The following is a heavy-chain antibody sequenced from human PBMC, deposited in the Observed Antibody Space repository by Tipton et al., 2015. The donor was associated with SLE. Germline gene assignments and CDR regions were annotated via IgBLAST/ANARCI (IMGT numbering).Heavy chain of an antibody. D-gene: IGHD5-12*01. CDR2: IHSSGHT. V-gene: IGHV4-31*01. CDR1: SDSITSGGFY. J-gene: IGHJ4*02. CDR3: ARGQGYPYFDY. Sequence: TLSLTCTVSSDSITSGGFYWTWIRQHPGKGLEWIGHIHSSGHTYYNLSLKGQVTISVDTSKSQFSLILSSVTAADTAVYYCARGQGYPYFDYWGQGTLVTVSS.